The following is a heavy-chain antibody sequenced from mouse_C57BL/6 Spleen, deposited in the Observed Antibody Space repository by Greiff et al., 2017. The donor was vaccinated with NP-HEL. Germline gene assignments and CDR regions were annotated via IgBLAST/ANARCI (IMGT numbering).Heavy chain of an antibody. D-gene: IGHD2-3*01. CDR3: ARCDYDGYYGTY. CDR2: IDPSDSET. CDR1: GYTFTSYW. J-gene: IGHJ3*01. V-gene: IGHV1-52*01. Sequence: VQLQQSGAELVRPGSSVKLSCKASGYTFTSYWMHWVKQRPIQGLEWIGNIDPSDSETHYNQKFKDKATLTVDKSSSTAYMQLSSLTSEDSAVYYCARCDYDGYYGTYWGQGTLVTVSA.